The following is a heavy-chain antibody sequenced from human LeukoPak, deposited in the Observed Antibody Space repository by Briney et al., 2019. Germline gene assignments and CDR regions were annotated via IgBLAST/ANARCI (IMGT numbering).Heavy chain of an antibody. V-gene: IGHV3-74*01. Sequence: PGGSLRLSCAASGFTFSSYWMHWVRQAPGKGLVWVSRINSDGSSTSYADSVKGRFTISRDNAKNTLYLQMNSLRAEDTAVYYCARERGGSGWYGTRGIDVWGKGTTVTVSS. CDR2: INSDGSST. D-gene: IGHD6-19*01. CDR3: ARERGGSGWYGTRGIDV. J-gene: IGHJ6*04. CDR1: GFTFSSYW.